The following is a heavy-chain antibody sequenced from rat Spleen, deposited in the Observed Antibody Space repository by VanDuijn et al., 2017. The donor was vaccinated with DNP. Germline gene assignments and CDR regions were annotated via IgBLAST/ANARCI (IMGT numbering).Heavy chain of an antibody. J-gene: IGHJ2*01. V-gene: IGHV5-7*01. D-gene: IGHD1-3*01. CDR3: ARRNGSSPFDY. CDR2: IIYDGSST. Sequence: EVQLVESGGGLVQPGRSLKLSCTASGFTFGNSYMAWVRQAPKEGLEWVATIIYDGSSTYYGDSVKGRFTISRDNAKSTLYLQMDSLRSEDTATYYCARRNGSSPFDYWGQGVMVTVSS. CDR1: GFTFGNSY.